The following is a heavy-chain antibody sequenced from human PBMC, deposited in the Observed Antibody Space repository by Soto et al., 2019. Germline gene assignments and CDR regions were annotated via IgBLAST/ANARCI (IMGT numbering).Heavy chain of an antibody. D-gene: IGHD5-18*01. Sequence: GGSLRLSCAASGFTFSSYWMSWVRQAPGKGLEWVANIKQDGSEKYYVDSVKGRFTISRDNAKNSLYLQMNSLRAEDTAVYYCARDQGYSYGYATSWGQGTLVTVSS. V-gene: IGHV3-7*01. CDR3: ARDQGYSYGYATS. CDR2: IKQDGSEK. J-gene: IGHJ4*02. CDR1: GFTFSSYW.